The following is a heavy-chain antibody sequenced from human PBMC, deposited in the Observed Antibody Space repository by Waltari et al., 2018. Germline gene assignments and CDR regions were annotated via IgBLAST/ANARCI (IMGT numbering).Heavy chain of an antibody. J-gene: IGHJ6*03. CDR2: RRYDGSNK. CDR3: AKGPSGSHYGYYYYMDV. D-gene: IGHD1-26*01. V-gene: IGHV3-30*02. CDR1: GFTFSSYG. Sequence: QVQLVESGGGVVQPGGSLRLSCAASGFTFSSYGMHWVRQAPGKGLEWVAFRRYDGSNKYYADSVKGRFTISRDNSKNTLYLQMNSLRAEDTAVYYCAKGPSGSHYGYYYYMDVWGKGTTVTVSS.